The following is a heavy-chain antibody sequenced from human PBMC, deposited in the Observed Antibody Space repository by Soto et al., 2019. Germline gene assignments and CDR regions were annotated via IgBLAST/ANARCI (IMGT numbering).Heavy chain of an antibody. D-gene: IGHD6-13*01. CDR3: AKDGDSSSWTGYYFDY. Sequence: LRLSCAASGFTFSSYAMSWVRQAPGKGLEWVSGISGSGSSTYYADSVKGRFTISRDNSKNTLYLQMNSLRGEDTAIYYCAKDGDSSSWTGYYFDYWGQGTLVTVSS. CDR1: GFTFSSYA. J-gene: IGHJ4*02. V-gene: IGHV3-23*01. CDR2: ISGSGSST.